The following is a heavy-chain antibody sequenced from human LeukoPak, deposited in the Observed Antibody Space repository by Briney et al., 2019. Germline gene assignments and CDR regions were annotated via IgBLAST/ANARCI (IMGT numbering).Heavy chain of an antibody. V-gene: IGHV4-59*12. CDR2: IYHSGST. CDR3: ARERGGYRDFDY. CDR1: GGSISSYY. D-gene: IGHD5-18*01. J-gene: IGHJ4*02. Sequence: SETLSLTCTVSGGSISSYYWSWIRQPAGKGLEWIGEIYHSGSTNYNPSLKSRVTISVDKSKNQFSLKLSSVTAADTAVYYCARERGGYRDFDYWGQGTLVTVSS.